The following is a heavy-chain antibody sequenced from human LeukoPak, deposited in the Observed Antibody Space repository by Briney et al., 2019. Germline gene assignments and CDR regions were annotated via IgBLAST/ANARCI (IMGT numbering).Heavy chain of an antibody. D-gene: IGHD2-21*01. V-gene: IGHV3-21*01. CDR1: RFTFSSYT. Sequence: GGSLRLSCAASRFTFSSYTMNWVRQAPGKGLEWVSSISGGSSYIYYADSVKGRFTISRDNAKNSLYLQMNSLRAEDTAVYYCARGGGYCGGDCYGIDYWGQGTLVTVSS. CDR3: ARGGGYCGGDCYGIDY. J-gene: IGHJ4*02. CDR2: ISGGSSYI.